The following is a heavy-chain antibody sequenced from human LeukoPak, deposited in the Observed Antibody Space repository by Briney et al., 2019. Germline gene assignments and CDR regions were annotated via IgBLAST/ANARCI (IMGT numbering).Heavy chain of an antibody. CDR2: INPNSGGT. CDR3: ARGRHYYDSSGYYY. V-gene: IGHV1-2*04. J-gene: IGHJ4*02. CDR1: GYTFTAYS. D-gene: IGHD3-22*01. Sequence: ASVKVSCKASGYTFTAYSMHWVRQAPGQGLEWMGWINPNSGGTNYAQKFQGWVTMTRDTSISTAYMELSRLRSDDTAVYYCARGRHYYDSSGYYYWGQGTLVTVSS.